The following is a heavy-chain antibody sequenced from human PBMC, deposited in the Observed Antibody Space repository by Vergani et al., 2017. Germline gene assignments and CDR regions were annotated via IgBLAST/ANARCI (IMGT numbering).Heavy chain of an antibody. CDR3: AGVNKYDILTGYFNWFDP. J-gene: IGHJ5*02. Sequence: QVQLVQSGAEVKKPGSSVKVSCKASGGTFSSYAISWVRQAPGQGLEWMGGIIPIFGPANYAQKSQGRVTITADESTSTAYMELSSLRSEDTAVYYCAGVNKYDILTGYFNWFDPWGQGTLVTVSS. CDR1: GGTFSSYA. D-gene: IGHD3-9*01. V-gene: IGHV1-69*01. CDR2: IIPIFGPA.